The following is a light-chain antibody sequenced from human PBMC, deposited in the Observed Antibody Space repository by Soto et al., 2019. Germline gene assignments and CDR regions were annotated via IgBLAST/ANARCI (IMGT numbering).Light chain of an antibody. CDR2: AAS. CDR3: QQLNSYTIT. CDR1: QGISSY. Sequence: DIPLTQSPSFLSASVGDRVTITCRASQGISSYLAWYQQKPGKAPKLLIYAASTLQSGVPSRFSGSGSGTEFTLTIGSLQPEDFATYYCQQLNSYTITFGQGTRLEIK. J-gene: IGKJ5*01. V-gene: IGKV1-9*01.